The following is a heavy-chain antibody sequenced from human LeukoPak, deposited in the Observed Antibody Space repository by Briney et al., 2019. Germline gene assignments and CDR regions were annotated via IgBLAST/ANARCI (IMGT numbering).Heavy chain of an antibody. CDR3: AQGDNGALHF. J-gene: IGHJ3*01. Sequence: PGGSLRLSCVASGFKFNNYWMNWVRQAPGKGLEWVANIKQDSSEEHYVDSVRGRFTISRDNAKNSLYLQMNSLRVEDTAAYYCAQGDNGALHFWGRGTMVTVSS. CDR1: GFKFNNYW. CDR2: IKQDSSEE. V-gene: IGHV3-7*01. D-gene: IGHD5-24*01.